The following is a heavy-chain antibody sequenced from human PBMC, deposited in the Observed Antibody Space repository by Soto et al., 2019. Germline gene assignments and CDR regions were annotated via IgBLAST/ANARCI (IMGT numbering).Heavy chain of an antibody. Sequence: SETLSLTCIVSGGSISSGGYYWSWIRQHPGKGLEWIGYIYYSGSTYYNPSLKSRVTISVDTSKNQFSLKLSSVTAADTAVYYCARSTYYYDSSGYLPGWFDPWGQGTLVTVSS. CDR3: ARSTYYYDSSGYLPGWFDP. J-gene: IGHJ5*02. CDR2: IYYSGST. CDR1: GGSISSGGYY. D-gene: IGHD3-22*01. V-gene: IGHV4-31*03.